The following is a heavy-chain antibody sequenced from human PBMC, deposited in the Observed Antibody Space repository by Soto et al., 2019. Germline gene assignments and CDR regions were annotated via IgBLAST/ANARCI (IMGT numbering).Heavy chain of an antibody. Sequence: PGESPKTSCTCFGYTFTTFWISWVRQMPGKGQEWMGRIDPGDTYATYSPAFQGHVTISADKATSTAYLQWSSLKASDTAMYFCARIYCTTTTCDSWFDPWGQGTLVTVSS. CDR1: GYTFTTFW. CDR3: ARIYCTTTTCDSWFDP. J-gene: IGHJ5*02. CDR2: IDPGDTYA. D-gene: IGHD2-2*01. V-gene: IGHV5-10-1*01.